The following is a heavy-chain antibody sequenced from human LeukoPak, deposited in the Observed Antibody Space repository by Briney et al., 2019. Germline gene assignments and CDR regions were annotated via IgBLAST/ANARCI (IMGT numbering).Heavy chain of an antibody. CDR1: GFTFSSYC. CDR2: INSDGSST. Sequence: GGSLRLSCAASGFTFSSYCMHWVRQAPGKGLVWVSRINSDGSSTSYADSVKGRFTISRDNAKNTLYLQMNSLRAEDTAVYYCASKNYYYYGMDVWGQGTTVTVSS. J-gene: IGHJ6*02. CDR3: ASKNYYYYGMDV. V-gene: IGHV3-74*01.